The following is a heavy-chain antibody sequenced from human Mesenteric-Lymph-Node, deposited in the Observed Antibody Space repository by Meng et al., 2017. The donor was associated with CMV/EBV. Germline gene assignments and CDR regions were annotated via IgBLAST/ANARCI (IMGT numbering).Heavy chain of an antibody. CDR3: ARGTNYFDS. CDR2: IYDSGRT. Sequence: LTCSVSGGYINSGSYFWSWIRQHTGKGLEWIGYIYDSGRTFYNPSLKSRVTMSVDTSKIQFSLKLSSVTAADTAVYYCARGTNYFDSWGQGTLVTVSS. CDR1: GGYINSGSYF. D-gene: IGHD1/OR15-1a*01. V-gene: IGHV4-31*03. J-gene: IGHJ4*02.